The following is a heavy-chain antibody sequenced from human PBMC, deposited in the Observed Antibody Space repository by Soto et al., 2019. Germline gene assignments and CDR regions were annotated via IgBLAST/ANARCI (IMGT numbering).Heavy chain of an antibody. V-gene: IGHV3-11*01. Sequence: GGSLRLSCAASGFTFSDYYMSWIRQAPGKGLEWVSYISSSGSTIYYADSVKGRFTISRDNAKNSLYLQMNSLRAEDTAVYYCARVLATDYYYMDVWGKGTTVTVSS. D-gene: IGHD5-12*01. CDR1: GFTFSDYY. CDR2: ISSSGSTI. J-gene: IGHJ6*03. CDR3: ARVLATDYYYMDV.